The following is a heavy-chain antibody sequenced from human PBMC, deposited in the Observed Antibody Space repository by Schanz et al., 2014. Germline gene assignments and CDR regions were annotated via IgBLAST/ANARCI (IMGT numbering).Heavy chain of an antibody. CDR3: ARVQDDIVTGSEYYYGMDV. CDR1: GYTFTDYG. V-gene: IGHV1-18*01. J-gene: IGHJ6*02. D-gene: IGHD3-9*01. CDR2: IRTSNGNT. Sequence: QGQVVQSGAEVKKPGASVKVSCKASGYTFTDYGVIWVRQAPGQGLEWMGWIRTSNGNTNYIQKLQGRVTMTTDTYTSTAYMELRSMRSDDTAVYYCARVQDDIVTGSEYYYGMDVWGQGTTVTVSS.